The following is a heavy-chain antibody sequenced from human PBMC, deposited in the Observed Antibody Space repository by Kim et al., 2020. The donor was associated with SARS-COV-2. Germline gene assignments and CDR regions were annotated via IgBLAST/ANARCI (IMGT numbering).Heavy chain of an antibody. V-gene: IGHV4-39*01. CDR2: GST. J-gene: IGHJ4*02. D-gene: IGHD2-2*01. Sequence: GSTYRNPSRKSRVTISVDTSKNQLSLKLRSVTAADTAVYYCAIVVGYFDYWGQGTLVTVSS. CDR3: AIVVGYFDY.